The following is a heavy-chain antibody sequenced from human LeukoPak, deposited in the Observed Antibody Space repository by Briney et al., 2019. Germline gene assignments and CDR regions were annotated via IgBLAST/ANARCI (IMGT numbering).Heavy chain of an antibody. J-gene: IGHJ4*02. CDR3: AKDTGSSSWYDHFIDY. CDR1: GLTFDDYT. D-gene: IGHD6-13*01. V-gene: IGHV3-43*01. CDR2: ISWDGGST. Sequence: GGSLRLSCAASGLTFDDYTMHWVRQAPGKGLEWVSLISWDGGSTYYADSVKGRFTISRDNSKNSLNLQMNSLRTEDTALYYCAKDTGSSSWYDHFIDYWGQGTLVTVSS.